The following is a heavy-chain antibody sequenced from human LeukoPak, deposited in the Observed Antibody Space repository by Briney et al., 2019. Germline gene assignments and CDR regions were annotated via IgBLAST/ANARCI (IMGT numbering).Heavy chain of an antibody. Sequence: GASVKVSCKASGYTFSAYGISWVRQAPGQGLEWMGWINPNSGGTNYAQKFQGRVIMTRDTSISTAYMELSRLRSDDTAVYYCARVSEYYYFDYWGQGTLVTVSS. V-gene: IGHV1-2*02. D-gene: IGHD2/OR15-2a*01. J-gene: IGHJ4*02. CDR2: INPNSGGT. CDR3: ARVSEYYYFDY. CDR1: GYTFSAYG.